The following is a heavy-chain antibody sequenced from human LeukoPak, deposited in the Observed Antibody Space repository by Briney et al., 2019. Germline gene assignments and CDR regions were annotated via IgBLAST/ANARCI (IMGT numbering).Heavy chain of an antibody. J-gene: IGHJ5*02. V-gene: IGHV4-59*12. Sequence: SETLSLTCTVSGGSISSYYWSWIRQPPGKGLEWIGYIYYSGSTNYNPSLKSRVTISVDTSKNQFSLKLSSVTAADTAVYYCARDQYYDFWSGYYRGNWFDPWGQGTLVTVSS. CDR2: IYYSGST. CDR1: GGSISSYY. D-gene: IGHD3-3*01. CDR3: ARDQYYDFWSGYYRGNWFDP.